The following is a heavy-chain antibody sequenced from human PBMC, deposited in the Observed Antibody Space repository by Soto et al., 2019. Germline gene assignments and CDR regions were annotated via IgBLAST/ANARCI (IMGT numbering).Heavy chain of an antibody. CDR2: IWYDGSNK. D-gene: IGHD2-2*01. J-gene: IGHJ6*02. V-gene: IGHV3-33*01. CDR3: ARVRDCSSTSCYEVSGMDV. CDR1: GFTFSSYG. Sequence: QVQLVESGGGVVQPGRSLRLSCAASGFTFSSYGMHWVRQAPGKGLEWVAVIWYDGSNKYYADSVKGRFTISRDNSKNTLYLQMNSLRAEDTAVYYCARVRDCSSTSCYEVSGMDVWGQGTTVTVSS.